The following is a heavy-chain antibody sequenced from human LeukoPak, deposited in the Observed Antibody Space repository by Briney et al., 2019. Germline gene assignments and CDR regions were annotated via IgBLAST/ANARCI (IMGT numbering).Heavy chain of an antibody. V-gene: IGHV4-4*07. CDR3: ARGTGSYYSAYYFDY. J-gene: IGHJ4*02. CDR1: GDSISSYY. CDR2: MYISGST. Sequence: SETLSLTCTVSGDSISSYYWNWIRQPAGRGLEWIGRMYISGSTDYNPSPKSRVTMSLDTSKNQFSLKLNSVTAADTAVYYCARGTGSYYSAYYFDYWGQGTLVTVSS. D-gene: IGHD1-26*01.